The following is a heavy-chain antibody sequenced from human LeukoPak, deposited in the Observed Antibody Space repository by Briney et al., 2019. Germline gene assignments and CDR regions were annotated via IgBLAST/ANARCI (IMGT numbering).Heavy chain of an antibody. V-gene: IGHV4-30-4*01. Sequence: PSQTLSLTWTVSGGSISSGDYYWSWVRQPPGKGLEWIGYIYYSGSTYYNPSLKSRVTISVDTSKNQFSLKLSSVTAADTAVYYCASQIQLWALDYWGQGTLVTVSS. D-gene: IGHD5-18*01. CDR2: IYYSGST. J-gene: IGHJ4*02. CDR3: ASQIQLWALDY. CDR1: GGSISSGDYY.